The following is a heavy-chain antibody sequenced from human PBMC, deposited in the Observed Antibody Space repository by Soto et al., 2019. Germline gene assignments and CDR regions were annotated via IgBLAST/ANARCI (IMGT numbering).Heavy chain of an antibody. J-gene: IGHJ6*02. Sequence: ASVKVSCKASGYTFTSYGISWVRQAPGQGLEWMGWISAYNGNTNYAQKLQGRVTMTTDTSTSTAYTELRSLRSDDTAVYYCARSRVVAAAVYYYGMDVWGQGTTVTVSS. D-gene: IGHD6-13*01. CDR2: ISAYNGNT. CDR1: GYTFTSYG. CDR3: ARSRVVAAAVYYYGMDV. V-gene: IGHV1-18*01.